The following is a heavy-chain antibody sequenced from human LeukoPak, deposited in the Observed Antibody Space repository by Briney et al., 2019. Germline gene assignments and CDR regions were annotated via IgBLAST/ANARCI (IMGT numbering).Heavy chain of an antibody. CDR3: ARGGIVGATSPDY. CDR1: GFTFSSYG. J-gene: IGHJ4*02. D-gene: IGHD1-26*01. CDR2: IWYDGSNK. Sequence: GGSLRLSCAASGFTFSSYGMHWVRQAPGKGLEWVAAIWYDGSNKYYADSVKGRFTISRDNSKNTLYLQMNSLRAEDTAVYYCARGGIVGATSPDYWGQGTLVTVSS. V-gene: IGHV3-33*01.